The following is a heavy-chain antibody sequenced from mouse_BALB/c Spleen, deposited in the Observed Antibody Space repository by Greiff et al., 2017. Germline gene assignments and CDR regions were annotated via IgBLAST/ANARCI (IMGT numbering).Heavy chain of an antibody. D-gene: IGHD1-2*01. Sequence: EVQLQQSGPELVKPGASVKMSCKASGYTFTSYVMHWVKQKPGQGLEWIGYINPYNDGTKYNEKFKGKATLTSDKSSSTAYMELSSLTSEDSAVYYCARSGYYGYGYAMDYWGQGTSVTFSS. J-gene: IGHJ4*01. CDR3: ARSGYYGYGYAMDY. CDR1: GYTFTSYV. CDR2: INPYNDGT. V-gene: IGHV1-14*01.